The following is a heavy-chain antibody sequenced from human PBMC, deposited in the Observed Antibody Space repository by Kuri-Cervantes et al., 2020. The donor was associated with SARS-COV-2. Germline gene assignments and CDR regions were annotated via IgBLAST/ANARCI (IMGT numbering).Heavy chain of an antibody. J-gene: IGHJ1*01. CDR1: GFTFENYA. CDR2: MSYDGTNK. V-gene: IGHV3-30*04. D-gene: IGHD4-23*01. Sequence: GESLKISCAASGFTFENYAIHWVRQAPGKGLEWVALMSYDGTNKYYADSVKGRLTISRDNSKSTLYLQMNSLRPADTAVYYCAGATVVPYFHHWGQGTLVTVSS. CDR3: AGATVVPYFHH.